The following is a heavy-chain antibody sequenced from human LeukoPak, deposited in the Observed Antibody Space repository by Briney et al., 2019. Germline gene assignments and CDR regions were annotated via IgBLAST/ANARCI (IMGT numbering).Heavy chain of an antibody. J-gene: IGHJ4*02. CDR3: ARVLGNYYDSSGPSLY. Sequence: GGSLRLSCAASGFIFSDYYMTWIRQAPGKGLEWVSSISSSSSYIFYADSVKGRFTISRDNAKNSLYLQMNSLRVEDTAVYYCARVLGNYYDSSGPSLYWGQGTLVTVSS. V-gene: IGHV3-11*06. CDR1: GFIFSDYY. CDR2: ISSSSSYI. D-gene: IGHD3-22*01.